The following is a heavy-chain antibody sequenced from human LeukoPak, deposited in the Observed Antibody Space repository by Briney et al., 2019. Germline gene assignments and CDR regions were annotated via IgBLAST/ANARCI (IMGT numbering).Heavy chain of an antibody. CDR3: ARARDNWNYEAFDI. J-gene: IGHJ3*02. CDR1: GFTFSDYY. V-gene: IGHV3-11*01. D-gene: IGHD1-7*01. CDR2: ISDSGNTI. Sequence: GGSLRLSCAASGFTFSDYYMSWIRQAPGKGLEWVSYISDSGNTIHSADSVKGRFTISRDNAKNSLYLQMNSLRAEDTAVDYCARARDNWNYEAFDIWGQGTMVTVSS.